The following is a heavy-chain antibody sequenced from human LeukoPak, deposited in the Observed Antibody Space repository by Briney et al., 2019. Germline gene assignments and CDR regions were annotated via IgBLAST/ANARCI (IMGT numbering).Heavy chain of an antibody. CDR3: AKGDIAAAGTSANY. CDR1: GFTFTTYA. Sequence: GGSLRLSCSASGFTFTTYAMTWVRQAPGRGLEWLSGMSGSGSHTYYADSVGGRFTISRDNSNNLLSLQMNSLRAEDTAAYYCAKGDIAAAGTSANYWGQGTLVTVSS. V-gene: IGHV3-23*01. J-gene: IGHJ4*02. CDR2: MSGSGSHT. D-gene: IGHD6-13*01.